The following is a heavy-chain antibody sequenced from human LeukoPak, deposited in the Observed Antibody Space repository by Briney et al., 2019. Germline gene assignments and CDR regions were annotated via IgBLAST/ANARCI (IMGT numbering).Heavy chain of an antibody. CDR1: GYTFTSYA. CDR3: ARYGLSNGMDV. J-gene: IGHJ6*02. V-gene: IGHV1-3*01. CDR2: INAGNGNT. Sequence: GASVTVSCKASGYTFTSYAMHWVRQAPGQRLEWMGWINAGNGNTKYSQKFQGRVTITRDTSASTAYMELSSLRSEDTAVYYCARYGLSNGMDVWGQGTTVTVSS. D-gene: IGHD4-17*01.